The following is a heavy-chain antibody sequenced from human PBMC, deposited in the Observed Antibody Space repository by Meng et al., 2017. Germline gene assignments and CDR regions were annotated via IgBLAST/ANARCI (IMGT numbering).Heavy chain of an antibody. J-gene: IGHJ4*02. CDR2: IYYSGST. Sequence: SETLSPTCTVSGGSISSSSYYWGWIRQPPGKGLEWIGSIYYSGSTYYNPSLKSRVTISVDTSKNQFSLKLSSVTAADTAVYYCASRGGGKGYNDYWGQGTLVTVSS. CDR3: ASRGGGKGYNDY. V-gene: IGHV4-39*07. CDR1: GGSISSSSYY. D-gene: IGHD4-23*01.